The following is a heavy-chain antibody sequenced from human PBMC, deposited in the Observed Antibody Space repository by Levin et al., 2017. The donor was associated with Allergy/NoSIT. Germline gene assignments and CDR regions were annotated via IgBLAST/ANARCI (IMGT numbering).Heavy chain of an antibody. Sequence: SETLSLTCAVSGGSISSGDYSWSWIRQPPGKGLEWIGYMYHSGNTYYNPSLKGRVTFPVDRSKNQFSLRLSSVTAADTAVYYCVRDGLGSSFHHWGQGILVTVSS. D-gene: IGHD2-2*01. J-gene: IGHJ4*02. V-gene: IGHV4-30-2*01. CDR1: GGSISSGDYS. CDR3: VRDGLGSSFHH. CDR2: MYHSGNT.